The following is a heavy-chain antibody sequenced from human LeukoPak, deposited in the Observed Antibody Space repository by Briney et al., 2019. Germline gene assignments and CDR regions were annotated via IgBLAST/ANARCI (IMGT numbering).Heavy chain of an antibody. CDR1: GFIFSNYG. D-gene: IGHD5/OR15-5a*01. V-gene: IGHV3-30*02. CDR2: VRYNGNNK. CDR3: ARDTAWSTAHYYMDV. J-gene: IGHJ6*03. Sequence: GGSLRLSCAVSGFIFSNYGMQWVRQAPGKGPEWVAFVRYNGNNKYYADSVKGRFTISRDNFKSTLYLQMTSLRAEDTAVYYCARDTAWSTAHYYMDVWGNGTSVTVSS.